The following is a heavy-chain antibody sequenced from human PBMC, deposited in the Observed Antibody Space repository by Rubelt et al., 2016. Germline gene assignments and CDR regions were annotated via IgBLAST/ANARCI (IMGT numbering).Heavy chain of an antibody. V-gene: IGHV1-69*09. CDR2: IIPILGIA. J-gene: IGHJ4*02. Sequence: QVQLVQSGAEVKKPGASVKVSCKASGYTFTSYYMHWVRQAPGQGLEWMGRIIPILGIANYAQKFQGRVTITADKSTSTAYMELSSLRAEDTAVYYCAKGGYQRDFDYWGQGTLVTVSS. D-gene: IGHD5-12*01. CDR3: AKGGYQRDFDY. CDR1: GYTFTSYY.